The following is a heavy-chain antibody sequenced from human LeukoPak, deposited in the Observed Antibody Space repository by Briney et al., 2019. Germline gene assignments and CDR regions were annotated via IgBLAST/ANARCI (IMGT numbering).Heavy chain of an antibody. CDR3: ARQRSSSWYDNDY. J-gene: IGHJ4*02. D-gene: IGHD6-13*01. V-gene: IGHV5-51*01. Sequence: GESLKISCKGSGYSFTSYWTGWVRQMPGKGLEWMEIIYPGDSDTRYSPSFQGQVTISADKSISTAYLQWSSLKASDTAMYYCARQRSSSWYDNDYWGQGTLVTVSS. CDR2: IYPGDSDT. CDR1: GYSFTSYW.